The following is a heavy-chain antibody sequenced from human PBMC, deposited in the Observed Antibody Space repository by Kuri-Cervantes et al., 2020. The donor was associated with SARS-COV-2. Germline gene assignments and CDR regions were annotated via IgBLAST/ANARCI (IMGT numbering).Heavy chain of an antibody. CDR3: ARDSLYYDFWSGLYGPSH. D-gene: IGHD3-3*01. J-gene: IGHJ4*02. V-gene: IGHV3-30-3*01. CDR1: GFTVSSNY. Sequence: GESLKISCAASGFTVSSNYMSWVRQAPGKGLEWVAVISYDGSNKYYADSVKGRFTISRDNSKNTLYLQMNSLRAEDTAVYYCARDSLYYDFWSGLYGPSHWGQGTLVTVSS. CDR2: ISYDGSNK.